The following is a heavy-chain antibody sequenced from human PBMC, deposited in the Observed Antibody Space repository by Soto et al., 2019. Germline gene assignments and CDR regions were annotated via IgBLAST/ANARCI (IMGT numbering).Heavy chain of an antibody. Sequence: SETLSRTCTVSGASISGFYWSWIRKSAGKGLEGIWRIYATGTTDYNPSLKSRVMMSVDTSKKQFSLKLRSVTTADTAVYYCVRDGTKTLRDWFDPWGQGISVTVSS. CDR1: GASISGFY. V-gene: IGHV4-4*07. D-gene: IGHD1-1*01. CDR2: IYATGTT. CDR3: VRDGTKTLRDWFDP. J-gene: IGHJ5*02.